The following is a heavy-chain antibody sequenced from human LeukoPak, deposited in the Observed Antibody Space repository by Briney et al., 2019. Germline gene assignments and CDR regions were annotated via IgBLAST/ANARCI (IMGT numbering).Heavy chain of an antibody. CDR2: INHSGST. Sequence: SETLSLTCAVYGGSFSGYYWSWIRQPPGKGLEWIGEINHSGSTNYNPSLKSRVTISVDTSKNQCSLKLSSVTAADTAVYYCARDPGDCGGDCYSPPRAFDIWGQGTMVTVSS. J-gene: IGHJ3*02. CDR3: ARDPGDCGGDCYSPPRAFDI. V-gene: IGHV4-34*01. CDR1: GGSFSGYY. D-gene: IGHD2-21*02.